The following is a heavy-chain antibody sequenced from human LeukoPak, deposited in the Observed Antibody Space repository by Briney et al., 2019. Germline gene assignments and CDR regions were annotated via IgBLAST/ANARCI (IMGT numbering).Heavy chain of an antibody. CDR3: ARDRGGSYYVDY. D-gene: IGHD3-10*01. Sequence: GESLRLSCAASGFTFSSYSMNWVRQAPGKGLEWVSCISSSSSTIYYADSVKGRFTVSRDNAKDSLYLQMNSLRAEDTAVYYCARDRGGSYYVDYWGQGTLVTVSS. CDR1: GFTFSSYS. V-gene: IGHV3-48*01. J-gene: IGHJ4*02. CDR2: ISSSSSTI.